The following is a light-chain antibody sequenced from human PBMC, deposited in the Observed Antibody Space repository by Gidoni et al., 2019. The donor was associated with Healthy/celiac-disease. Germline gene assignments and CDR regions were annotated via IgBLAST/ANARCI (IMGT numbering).Light chain of an antibody. J-gene: IGKJ5*01. CDR1: QSVSSN. V-gene: IGKV3-15*01. CDR3: QQYNILIT. Sequence: EIVMTQSPATLSVSPGERANLSCRASQSVSSNLAWYQQKPGQAPRLLIYGASTRATGIQARFSGSGSGTEFTLTISSLQSEDFAVYYCQQYNILITFGQGTRLEIK. CDR2: GAS.